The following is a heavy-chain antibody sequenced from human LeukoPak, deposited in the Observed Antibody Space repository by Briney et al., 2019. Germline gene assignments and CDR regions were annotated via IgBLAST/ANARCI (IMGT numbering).Heavy chain of an antibody. CDR2: ISSSSSTI. D-gene: IGHD6-13*01. CDR3: ASQLGDASDI. V-gene: IGHV3-48*01. CDR1: GFTFSTYA. Sequence: GGSLRLSCAASGFTFSTYAMNWVRQAPGKGLEWVSYISSSSSTIYYADSVKGRFTISRDNGKNSLYLQMNSLRAEDTAVYYCASQLGDASDIWGQGTMVTVSS. J-gene: IGHJ3*02.